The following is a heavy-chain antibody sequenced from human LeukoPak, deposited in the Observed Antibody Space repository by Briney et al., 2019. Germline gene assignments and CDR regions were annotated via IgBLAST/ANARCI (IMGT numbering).Heavy chain of an antibody. CDR1: GGSISSGGYY. D-gene: IGHD6-19*01. V-gene: IGHV4-61*02. Sequence: SETLSLTCTVSGGSISSGGYYWSWIRQPAGKGLEYIGRIYSTGSTNYNPSLRSRVTISVDTSKNHFSLKLGSVTAADTAIYYCARDGRAGSLFAYWGQGTLVTVSS. J-gene: IGHJ4*02. CDR2: IYSTGST. CDR3: ARDGRAGSLFAY.